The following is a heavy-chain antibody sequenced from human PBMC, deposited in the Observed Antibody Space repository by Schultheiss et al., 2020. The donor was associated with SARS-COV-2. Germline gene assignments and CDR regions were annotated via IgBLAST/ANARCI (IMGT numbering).Heavy chain of an antibody. CDR1: GFTFSSYE. D-gene: IGHD3-10*01. CDR3: AKEGLWFGAGFDP. V-gene: IGHV3-48*03. CDR2: ISSSGSTI. Sequence: GGSLRLSCAASGFTFSSYEMNWVRQAPGKGLEWVSYISSSGSTIYYADSVKGRFTISRDNAKNSLYLQMNSLRAEDTAVYYCAKEGLWFGAGFDPWGQGALVTVSS. J-gene: IGHJ5*02.